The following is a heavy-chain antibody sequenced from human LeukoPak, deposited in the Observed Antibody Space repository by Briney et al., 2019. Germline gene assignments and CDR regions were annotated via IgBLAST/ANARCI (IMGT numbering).Heavy chain of an antibody. V-gene: IGHV3-30*03. Sequence: GRSLRLSCEASGFSFSHYGMHWVRQAPGKGLEWVAVVSSDGNTKYYADSVKGRFTISRDNSKNIVYLQMNSGRAEDTAVYYCARDLVTSIAAAGTGVYYYYYYGMDVWGQGTTVTVSS. CDR2: VSSDGNTK. D-gene: IGHD6-13*01. CDR1: GFSFSHYG. CDR3: ARDLVTSIAAAGTGVYYYYYYGMDV. J-gene: IGHJ6*02.